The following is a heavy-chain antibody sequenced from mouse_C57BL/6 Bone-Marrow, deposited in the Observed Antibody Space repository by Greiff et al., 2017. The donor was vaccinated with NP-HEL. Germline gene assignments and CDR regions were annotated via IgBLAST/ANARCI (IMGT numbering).Heavy chain of an antibody. CDR2: IVPADGET. CDR3: ARDGSSYAMDY. CDR1: GFNIKDYY. V-gene: IGHV14-2*01. Sequence: EVQLQQSGAELVKPGASVKLSCTASGFNIKDYYMHWVKQRTEQGLAWIGRIVPADGETKSAPKFQSKSTITAYTSANTAYLQLSSLTSEDTAVYYCARDGSSYAMDYWGQGTSVTVSS. J-gene: IGHJ4*01. D-gene: IGHD1-1*01.